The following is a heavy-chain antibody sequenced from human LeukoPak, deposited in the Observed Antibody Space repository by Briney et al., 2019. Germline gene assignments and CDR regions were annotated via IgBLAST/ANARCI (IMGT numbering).Heavy chain of an antibody. CDR1: GSGFTFGNFA. V-gene: IGHV3-23*01. D-gene: IGHD3-22*01. Sequence: GGSLRLSCEASGSGFTFGNFALSWVRQAPGKGLEWVSGISGSGYYTYYADSMKGRFTISRDNSKNTLYIQMNSLRAEDTAVYFCAKRGVVIRVILVGFHKEAYYFDSWGQGALVTVSS. J-gene: IGHJ4*02. CDR2: ISGSGYYT. CDR3: AKRGVVIRVILVGFHKEAYYFDS.